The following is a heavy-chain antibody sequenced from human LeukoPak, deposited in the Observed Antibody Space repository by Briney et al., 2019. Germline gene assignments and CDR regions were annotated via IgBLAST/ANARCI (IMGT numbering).Heavy chain of an antibody. CDR3: ARCLTVYYDFWSGSPPGFFDY. D-gene: IGHD3-3*01. CDR1: GGSISSSSYY. J-gene: IGHJ4*02. CDR2: MYYSGST. V-gene: IGHV4-39*01. Sequence: SETLSLTCTVSGGSISSSSYYWGWIRQPPGKGLEWIGSMYYSGSTFYNPSLKSRVTLSVDTSKNQFSLKVSSVTAADTAVYYCARCLTVYYDFWSGSPPGFFDYWGQGTLVTVSS.